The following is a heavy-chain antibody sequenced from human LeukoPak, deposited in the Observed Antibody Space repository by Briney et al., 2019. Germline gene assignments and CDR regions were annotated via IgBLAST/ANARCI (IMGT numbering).Heavy chain of an antibody. CDR3: AGGPVAVAGKSNWFDP. V-gene: IGHV1-69*02. CDR2: IIPILGIA. CDR1: EGTFSSYT. Sequence: ASVKVSCKASEGTFSSYTISWVRQAPGQGLEWMGRIIPILGIANYAQKFQGRVTITADKSTSTAYMELSSLRSEDTAVYYCAGGPVAVAGKSNWFDPWGQGTLVTVSS. D-gene: IGHD6-19*01. J-gene: IGHJ5*02.